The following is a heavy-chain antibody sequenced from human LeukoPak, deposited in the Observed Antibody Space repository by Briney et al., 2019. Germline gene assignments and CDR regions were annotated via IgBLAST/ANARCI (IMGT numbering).Heavy chain of an antibody. D-gene: IGHD6-19*01. CDR1: GFAFSRYS. Sequence: GGSLRLSCAGSGFAFSRYSMNWVRQAPGKGLERGSSISSSRSHIFYADSVKGRFTISRDNDKHSLYLQMNSLRAGDTAVYYCARDAQWLVPEGYYYYMDVRGKGSTVAVAS. J-gene: IGHJ6*03. CDR2: ISSSRSHI. V-gene: IGHV3-21*06. CDR3: ARDAQWLVPEGYYYYMDV.